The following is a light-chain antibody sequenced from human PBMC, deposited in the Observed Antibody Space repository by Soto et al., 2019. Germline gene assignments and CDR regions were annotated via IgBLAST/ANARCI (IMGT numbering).Light chain of an antibody. V-gene: IGKV3-20*01. Sequence: EIVLTQSPDTLSLSPGERATLSCRASQSVSSSYLAWYQQKPGQAPRLLIYGASSRATGIPDRFSGSGSGTDFTLTISRLEPEDFAVYYCQRYGSSPRTFGQGTKVEIK. CDR1: QSVSSSY. J-gene: IGKJ1*01. CDR3: QRYGSSPRT. CDR2: GAS.